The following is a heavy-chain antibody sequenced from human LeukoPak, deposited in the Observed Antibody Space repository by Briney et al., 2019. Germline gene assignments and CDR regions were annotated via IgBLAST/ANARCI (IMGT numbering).Heavy chain of an antibody. V-gene: IGHV1-2*02. CDR2: INPNSGGT. CDR1: GYTFTGYY. J-gene: IGHJ4*02. Sequence: ASVKVSCKASGYTFTGYYMHWVRQAPGQGLEWMGWINPNSGGTNYAQKFQGRVTMTRDTSISTAYMEPSRLRSDDTAVYYCARDAGSTMVRGVISNFDYWGQGTLVTVSS. D-gene: IGHD3-10*01. CDR3: ARDAGSTMVRGVISNFDY.